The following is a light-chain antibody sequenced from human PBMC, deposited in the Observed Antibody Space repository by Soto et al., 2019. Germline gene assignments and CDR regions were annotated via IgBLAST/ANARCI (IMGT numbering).Light chain of an antibody. CDR3: QQYHSYPYA. J-gene: IGKJ2*01. CDR2: KAS. CDR1: QSIVNL. V-gene: IGKV1-5*03. Sequence: DIQMTQSPSTLSASVGGRVTISCRASQSIVNLLAWYQQKPGKAPNLLIYKASSLESGVPSRFSGSGSGTEFTLTISSLQPDDFATYYCQQYHSYPYAFGQGTKLDI.